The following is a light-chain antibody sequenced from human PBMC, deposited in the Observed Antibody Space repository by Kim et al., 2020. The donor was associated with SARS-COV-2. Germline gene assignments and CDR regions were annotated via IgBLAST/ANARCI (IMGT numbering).Light chain of an antibody. CDR3: QAWDSSTSSWV. Sequence: PGQPASITCSGDELGDKYVCWYQQKPGQSPVLVIYQDNKWPSGIPERCSGSNSGNTATLTISGTQALDEADYYCQAWDSSTSSWVFGGGTQLTVL. V-gene: IGLV3-1*01. CDR1: ELGDKY. CDR2: QDN. J-gene: IGLJ3*02.